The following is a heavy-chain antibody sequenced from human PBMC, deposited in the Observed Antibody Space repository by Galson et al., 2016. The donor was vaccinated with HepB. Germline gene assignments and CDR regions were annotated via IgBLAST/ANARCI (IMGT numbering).Heavy chain of an antibody. V-gene: IGHV3-15*01. Sequence: CAASGFTFSYAWMSWVRQAPGKGLEWVGRIRSKTDGGTTEYAAPVTGRFTISRDDSENMLYLQMNSLKTEDTAVYYCTTEKLGFCSGGSCYLGYWGQGTLVTVS. CDR1: GFTFSYAW. J-gene: IGHJ4*02. CDR3: TTEKLGFCSGGSCYLGY. D-gene: IGHD2-15*01. CDR2: IRSKTDGGTT.